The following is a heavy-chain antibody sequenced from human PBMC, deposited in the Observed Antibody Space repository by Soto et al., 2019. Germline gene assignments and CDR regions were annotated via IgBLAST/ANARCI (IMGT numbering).Heavy chain of an antibody. Sequence: ASVKVSCKASGYTFTSYAMHWVRQAPGQRLEWMGWINAGDGNTKYSQKFQGRVTITRDTSASTAYMELSSLRSEDTAVYYCARDPFIEVSSGIQGAYDIWSQGTMVTVSS. CDR3: ARDPFIEVSSGIQGAYDI. CDR1: GYTFTSYA. D-gene: IGHD6-19*01. CDR2: INAGDGNT. J-gene: IGHJ3*02. V-gene: IGHV1-3*01.